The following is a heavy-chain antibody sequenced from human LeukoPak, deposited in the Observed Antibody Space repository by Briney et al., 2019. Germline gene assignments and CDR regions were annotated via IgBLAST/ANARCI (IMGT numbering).Heavy chain of an antibody. Sequence: SETLSLTCTVSGDSISGHSWTWIRQPAGKGLQWIGRILTSGNTNYNPSLKSRVTMSVDTSKNRLFLKMTSVTAADTAVYYCARIVPFSITTYGTNWFDPWGQGTLVTVSS. CDR2: ILTSGNT. D-gene: IGHD3-3*01. CDR1: GDSISGHS. V-gene: IGHV4-4*07. J-gene: IGHJ5*02. CDR3: ARIVPFSITTYGTNWFDP.